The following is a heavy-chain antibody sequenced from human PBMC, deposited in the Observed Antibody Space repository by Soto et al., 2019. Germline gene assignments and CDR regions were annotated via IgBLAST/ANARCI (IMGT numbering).Heavy chain of an antibody. Sequence: EVELLESGGGLVQPGGSLRLSCVASGFTFKNYDMRWIRQAPGKGLEWVSGISGSGGVTYYADSVKGRFTISRDNSKKTLYLQMNCLRAEDTAIYYCAKNRQFRSYYESAGHYDNWGQGTLVTVSS. CDR2: ISGSGGVT. V-gene: IGHV3-23*01. CDR3: AKNRQFRSYYESAGHYDN. D-gene: IGHD3-10*01. J-gene: IGHJ4*02. CDR1: GFTFKNYD.